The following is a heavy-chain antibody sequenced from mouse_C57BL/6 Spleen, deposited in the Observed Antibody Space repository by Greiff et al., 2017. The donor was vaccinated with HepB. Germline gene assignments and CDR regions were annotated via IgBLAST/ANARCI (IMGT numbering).Heavy chain of an antibody. CDR3: ARSWYYGSSPSFDY. CDR1: GYTFTSYW. Sequence: QVQLQQPGAELVMPGASVKLSCKASGYTFTSYWMHWVEQRPGQGLEWIGEIDPSDSYTNYNQKFKGKSTLTVDKSSSTAYMQLSSLTSEDSAVYYCARSWYYGSSPSFDYWGQGTTLTVSS. CDR2: IDPSDSYT. J-gene: IGHJ2*01. D-gene: IGHD1-1*01. V-gene: IGHV1-69*01.